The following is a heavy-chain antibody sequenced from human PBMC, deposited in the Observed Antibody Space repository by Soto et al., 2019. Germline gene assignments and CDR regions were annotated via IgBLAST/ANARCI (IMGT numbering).Heavy chain of an antibody. CDR3: ASSLYYDFWSGRFDY. CDR1: GYSFTSYW. V-gene: IGHV5-51*01. CDR2: IYPGDSDT. D-gene: IGHD3-3*01. J-gene: IGHJ4*02. Sequence: GESLKISCKGSGYSFTSYWIAWVRQMPGKGLEWLGIIYPGDSDTRYSPSFQGQVTISADKSISTAYLQWSSLKASDTAMYYCASSLYYDFWSGRFDYWGQGTLVTVSS.